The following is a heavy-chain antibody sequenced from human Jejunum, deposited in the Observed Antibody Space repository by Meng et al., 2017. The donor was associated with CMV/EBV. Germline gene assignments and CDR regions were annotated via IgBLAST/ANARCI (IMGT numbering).Heavy chain of an antibody. J-gene: IGHJ5*02. V-gene: IGHV1-8*01. D-gene: IGHD4-23*01. CDR2: MNPASGAT. CDR3: ARDYGGNSGWFDP. CDR1: GFIFTDYD. Sequence: SGFIFTDYDVNWVRQAPGQGLEWMGWMNPASGATGSAQKFQGRLILTSDISISTAYMELSNLRSEDSAIYYCARDYGGNSGWFDPWGHGTLVTVSS.